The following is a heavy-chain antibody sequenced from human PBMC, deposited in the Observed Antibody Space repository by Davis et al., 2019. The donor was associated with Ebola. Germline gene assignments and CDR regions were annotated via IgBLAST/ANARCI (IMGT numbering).Heavy chain of an antibody. CDR3: ARVVSYGWFDP. CDR2: IYYSGST. D-gene: IGHD3-10*01. J-gene: IGHJ5*02. V-gene: IGHV4-59*01. CDR1: GGSISSYY. Sequence: SETLSLTCTVSGGSISSYYWSWIRQPPGKGLEWIGYIYYSGSTNYNPSLKSRVTISVDTSKNQFSLKLSSVTAADTAVYYCARVVSYGWFDPWGQGTLVTVSS.